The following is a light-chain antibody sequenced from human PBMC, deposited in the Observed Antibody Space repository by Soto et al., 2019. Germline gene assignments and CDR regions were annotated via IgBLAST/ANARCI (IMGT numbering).Light chain of an antibody. CDR3: SSFTSSSTQV. CDR2: EVS. J-gene: IGLJ3*02. V-gene: IGLV2-14*01. CDR1: SSDVGGYNY. Sequence: QSALTRPASVSGSPGQSITISCTGTSSDVGGYNYVSWYQQYPGRAPKLMIYEVSNRPSGVSNRFSGSKSGNTASLTISGLQAEDEADYYCSSFTSSSTQVLGGGTKVTVL.